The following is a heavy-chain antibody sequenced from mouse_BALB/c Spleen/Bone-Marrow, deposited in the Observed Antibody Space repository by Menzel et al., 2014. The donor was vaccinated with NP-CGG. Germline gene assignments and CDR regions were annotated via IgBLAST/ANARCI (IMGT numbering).Heavy chain of an antibody. J-gene: IGHJ2*01. CDR2: VSTGSTII. CDR3: ARSHFYGNYFDY. Sequence: EVQGVESGGGLVQPGGSRKLSCAASGFTFSNFGMHWFRQSPEKGLEWVAFVSTGSTIIYYADTVKGRFTMSRDNPENTLFLQMTSLRSEDTAIYYCARSHFYGNYFDYWGQGTTLTVSS. V-gene: IGHV5-17*02. CDR1: GFTFSNFG. D-gene: IGHD2-1*01.